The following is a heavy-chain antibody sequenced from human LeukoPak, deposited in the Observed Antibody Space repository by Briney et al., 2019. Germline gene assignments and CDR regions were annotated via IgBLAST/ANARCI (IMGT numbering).Heavy chain of an antibody. CDR2: INSNGDEI. D-gene: IGHD6-6*01. J-gene: IGHJ4*02. CDR3: ANWIGSSSRDY. CDR1: GFTFSSYW. Sequence: GGSLRLSCAASGFTFSSYWMHWVRQAPGKGLEWVSGINSNGDEIYYADSVRGRFTISRDNSNNALYLQMDSLRAEDTAVYYCANWIGSSSRDYWGQGTLVTVSS. V-gene: IGHV3-23*01.